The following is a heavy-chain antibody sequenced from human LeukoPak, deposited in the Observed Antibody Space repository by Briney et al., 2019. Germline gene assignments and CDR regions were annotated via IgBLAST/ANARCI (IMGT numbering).Heavy chain of an antibody. CDR2: IYPGDSXT. V-gene: IGHV5-51*01. CDR3: ARPXXXXXYSFDY. CDR1: GYSFTSYW. Sequence: GESLKISCKGSGYSFTSYWIGWVRQMPGKGLEWMGIIYPGDSXTRYSPSFQGQVTISADKSISTAYLQWSSLKASDTAMYYCARPXXXXXYSFDYWGQGTLVTVSS. J-gene: IGHJ4*02.